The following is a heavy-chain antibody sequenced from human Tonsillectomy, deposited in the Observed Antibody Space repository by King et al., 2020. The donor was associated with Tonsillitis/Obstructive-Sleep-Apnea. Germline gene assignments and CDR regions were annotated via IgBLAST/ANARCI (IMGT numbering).Heavy chain of an antibody. CDR2: FDPEDGET. V-gene: IGHV1-24*01. CDR3: ATGYMSSTRSYYYYYMDV. J-gene: IGHJ6*03. CDR1: GYTLTELS. Sequence: QLVQSGAEVKKPGASVKVSCKVSGYTLTELSMHWVRQAPGKGLEWMGGFDPEDGETIYAQKFQGRVTMTEDTSTDTAYMELSSLRSEDTAVYYCATGYMSSTRSYYYYYMDVWGKGTTVTVSS. D-gene: IGHD2-2*01.